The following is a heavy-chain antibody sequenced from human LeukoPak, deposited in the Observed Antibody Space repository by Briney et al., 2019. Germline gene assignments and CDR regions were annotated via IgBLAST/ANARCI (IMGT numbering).Heavy chain of an antibody. D-gene: IGHD6-25*01. CDR3: ARQRAGFPNWFDP. CDR1: GYTFTGYY. CDR2: INPNSGGT. Sequence: ASVKVTCKASGYTFTGYYMHWVRQAPGQGLEWMGWINPNSGGTNYAQKFQGRVTMTRDTSISTAYMELSRLRSDDAAVYYCARQRAGFPNWFDPWGQGTLVTVS. J-gene: IGHJ5*02. V-gene: IGHV1-2*02.